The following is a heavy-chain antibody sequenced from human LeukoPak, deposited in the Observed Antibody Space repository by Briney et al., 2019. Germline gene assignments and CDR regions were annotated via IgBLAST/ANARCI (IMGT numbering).Heavy chain of an antibody. CDR2: IRFDGNRT. Sequence: PGGSPRLSSAPSGITFSIYGMRWVRATPRKGLESVVFIRFDGNRTFSADSVKGGFSVSRDTSKNTLYLQMYSLRTEDTAVYYCAKDRSRGNYPIAFDIWGQGTMVTVSS. D-gene: IGHD3-22*01. J-gene: IGHJ3*02. CDR1: GITFSIYG. CDR3: AKDRSRGNYPIAFDI. V-gene: IGHV3-30*02.